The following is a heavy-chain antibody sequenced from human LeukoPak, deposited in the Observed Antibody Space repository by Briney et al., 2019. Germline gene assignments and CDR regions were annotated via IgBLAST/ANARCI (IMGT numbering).Heavy chain of an antibody. Sequence: ASVRLSCKASGYTLAGYYMHWVRQAPGHGLEWMGWINPNSGGTNYTQKLQGRVTMTSDTSISTAYTELTRLRSDDTAVSYCARAIHVVGSKNSYYMDVWGKGTTVTISS. J-gene: IGHJ6*03. CDR3: ARAIHVVGSKNSYYMDV. CDR1: GYTLAGYY. D-gene: IGHD1-26*01. CDR2: INPNSGGT. V-gene: IGHV1-2*02.